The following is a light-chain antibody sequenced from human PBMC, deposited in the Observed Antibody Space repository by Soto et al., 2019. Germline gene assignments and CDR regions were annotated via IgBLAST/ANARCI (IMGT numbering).Light chain of an antibody. V-gene: IGKV3-15*01. J-gene: IGKJ1*01. Sequence: EIVLTQSPYTLSVSPGERATLSCRASQTVGSNLAWYQQKPGQAPRLLIYGASTRATGIPARFSGSGSGTEFTLTISSLQSDDFATYYCQHYNSYSEAFGQGTKVDIK. CDR1: QTVGSN. CDR3: QHYNSYSEA. CDR2: GAS.